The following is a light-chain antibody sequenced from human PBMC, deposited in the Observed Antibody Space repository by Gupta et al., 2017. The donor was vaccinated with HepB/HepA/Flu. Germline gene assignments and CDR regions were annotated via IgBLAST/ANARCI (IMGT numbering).Light chain of an antibody. Sequence: QSALTHPASVSGSPGQSLTISCTGTSSDVGGYNYVSWYQQHPGKAPKLMIYDVSNRPSGVSNRFSGSKSGNTASLTISGLQAEDEADYYCSSYTSSSTPVVFGGGTKLTVL. J-gene: IGLJ2*01. V-gene: IGLV2-14*01. CDR1: SSDVGGYNY. CDR2: DVS. CDR3: SSYTSSSTPVV.